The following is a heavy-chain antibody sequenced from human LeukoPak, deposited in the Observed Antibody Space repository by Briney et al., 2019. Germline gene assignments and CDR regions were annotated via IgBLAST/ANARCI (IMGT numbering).Heavy chain of an antibody. J-gene: IGHJ4*02. CDR3: ARGGIAAAVPFDY. CDR1: GGSISSYY. Sequence: SETLSLTCTVSGGSISSYYWSWLRQPAGKGLEWIGRICTSGSTNYNPSLKSRVTMSVDTSKNQFSLKLSSVTAADTAVYYCARGGIAAAVPFDYWGQGTLVTVSS. V-gene: IGHV4-4*07. D-gene: IGHD6-13*01. CDR2: ICTSGST.